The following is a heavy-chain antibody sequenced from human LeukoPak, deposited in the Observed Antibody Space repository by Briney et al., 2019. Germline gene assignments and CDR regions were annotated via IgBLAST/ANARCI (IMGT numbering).Heavy chain of an antibody. D-gene: IGHD3-16*02. J-gene: IGHJ4*02. Sequence: PGGSLRLSCAASGFTFSSYWMSWVRQAPGKGLEGGANIRQDGSEKYYVDSVKGRFTISRDNAKNSLYLQMNSLRAEDTAVYYCARDAYYDYVWGSYRTGIDYWGQGTLVTVSS. CDR2: IRQDGSEK. V-gene: IGHV3-7*01. CDR3: ARDAYYDYVWGSYRTGIDY. CDR1: GFTFSSYW.